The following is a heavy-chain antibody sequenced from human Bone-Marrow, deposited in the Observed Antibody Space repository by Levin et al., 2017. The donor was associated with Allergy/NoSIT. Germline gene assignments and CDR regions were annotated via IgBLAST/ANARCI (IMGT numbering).Heavy chain of an antibody. D-gene: IGHD2-2*01. Sequence: ASVKVSCKASGYTFTGYYMHWVRQAPGQGLEWMGWINPNSGGTNYAQKFQGRVTMTRDTSISTAYMELSRLRSDDTAVYYCASYQPLGYCSSTSCYNYDYGMDVWGQGTTVTVSS. V-gene: IGHV1-2*02. J-gene: IGHJ6*02. CDR2: INPNSGGT. CDR3: ASYQPLGYCSSTSCYNYDYGMDV. CDR1: GYTFTGYY.